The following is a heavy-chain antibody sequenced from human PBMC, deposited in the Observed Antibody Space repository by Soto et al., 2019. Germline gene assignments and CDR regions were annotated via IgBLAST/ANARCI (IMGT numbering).Heavy chain of an antibody. CDR1: GFTFSTYG. Sequence: GGSLRLSCAASGFTFSTYGMHWVRQAPGKGLEWVALISYDGSNTYYADSVKGRFTISRDNSENTLYLQMNSLRAEDTAVYYCAKDLSYSSSAIDYWGQGTLVTVSS. V-gene: IGHV3-30*18. J-gene: IGHJ4*02. CDR3: AKDLSYSSSAIDY. D-gene: IGHD6-6*01. CDR2: ISYDGSNT.